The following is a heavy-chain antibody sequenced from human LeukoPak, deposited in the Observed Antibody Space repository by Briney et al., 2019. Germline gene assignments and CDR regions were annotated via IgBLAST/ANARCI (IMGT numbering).Heavy chain of an antibody. CDR3: ARVSRFLEWLSTPKYSNSKLDWYFDL. Sequence: GGSLRLSCAASGFTFSSYWMSWVRQAPGKGLEWVANIKQDGSEKYYVDSVKGRFTISRDNAKNSLYLQMNSLRAEDTAVYYCARVSRFLEWLSTPKYSNSKLDWYFDLWGRGTLVTVSS. CDR2: IKQDGSEK. CDR1: GFTFSSYW. V-gene: IGHV3-7*01. D-gene: IGHD3-3*01. J-gene: IGHJ2*01.